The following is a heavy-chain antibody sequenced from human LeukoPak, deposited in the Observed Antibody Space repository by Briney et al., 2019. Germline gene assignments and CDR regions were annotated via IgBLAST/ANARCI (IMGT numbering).Heavy chain of an antibody. CDR3: AEGRLTIFGGPTRGWVDP. J-gene: IGHJ5*01. Sequence: GGSLRLSCAASGFTFSSYAMSWVRQAPGKGLEWVSAISGSGGSTYYADSVKGRFTISRDNSKNTLYLQMNSLRAEDTAVYYWAEGRLTIFGGPTRGWVDPWGQGTPVTVSS. V-gene: IGHV3-23*01. CDR2: ISGSGGST. D-gene: IGHD3-3*01. CDR1: GFTFSSYA.